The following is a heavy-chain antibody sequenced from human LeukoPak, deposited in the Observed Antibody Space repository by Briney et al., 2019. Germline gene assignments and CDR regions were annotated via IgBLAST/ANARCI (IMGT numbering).Heavy chain of an antibody. V-gene: IGHV3-21*01. J-gene: IGHJ4*02. D-gene: IGHD6-13*01. CDR1: EFTFTSYA. Sequence: GGSLRLSCAASEFTFTSYAMNWVRQAPGKGLEWVSSISSSSSYIYYADSVKGRFTISRDNAKNSLYLQMNSLRAEDTAVYYCARDKGPIAAAGVIDYWGQGTLVTVSS. CDR2: ISSSSSYI. CDR3: ARDKGPIAAAGVIDY.